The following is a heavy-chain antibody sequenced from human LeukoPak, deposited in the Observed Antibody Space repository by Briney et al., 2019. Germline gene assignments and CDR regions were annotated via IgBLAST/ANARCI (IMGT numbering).Heavy chain of an antibody. V-gene: IGHV4-39*07. CDR2: IYYTGST. D-gene: IGHD2-8*02. CDR1: GGSISSSSYY. CDR3: ARALGTGLVDY. J-gene: IGHJ4*02. Sequence: SETLSLTCTVSGGSISSSSYYWGWIRQPPGKGPEWIGSIYYTGSTYYNPSLKSRVTLSLDTSNKRFSLKLNSVTAADTAVYYCARALGTGLVDYWGQGTLVTVSS.